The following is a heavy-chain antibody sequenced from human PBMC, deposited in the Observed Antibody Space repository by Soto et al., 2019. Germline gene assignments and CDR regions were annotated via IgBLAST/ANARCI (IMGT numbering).Heavy chain of an antibody. CDR2: ISPSAGTT. D-gene: IGHD1-7*01. CDR3: AKDRITGTTSWFFDY. Sequence: PGGSLRLSCAGSVFIFRNYAMSWVRQAPGKGLEWVSGISPSAGTTYYEDSVKGRFTISRDNSKNTLYLQLNSLRAEDTAIYFCAKDRITGTTSWFFDYWGQGTLVTVSS. CDR1: VFIFRNYA. V-gene: IGHV3-23*01. J-gene: IGHJ4*02.